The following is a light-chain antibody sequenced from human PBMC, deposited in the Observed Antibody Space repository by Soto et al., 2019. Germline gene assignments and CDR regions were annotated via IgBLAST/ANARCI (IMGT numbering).Light chain of an antibody. CDR2: AAS. CDR3: QQSYSIPIT. J-gene: IGKJ5*01. V-gene: IGKV1-39*01. Sequence: QMPRLPYTFCASLGARVTITCRASQSISSWLTWYQQKPGKAPKLLIYAASSLQSGVPSRFSGSGSGTDFTLTISSLQPEDFATYYCQQSYSIPITFGQGTRLEIK. CDR1: QSISSW.